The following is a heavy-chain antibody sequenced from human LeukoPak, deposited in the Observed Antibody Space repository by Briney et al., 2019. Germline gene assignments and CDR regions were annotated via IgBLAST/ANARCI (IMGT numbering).Heavy chain of an antibody. CDR3: ARGYYDSNAQLFDY. CDR2: IKHDASEK. Sequence: RGSLRLSCVASGFTFSNYWMSWVRQAPGKGLEWVANIKHDASEKYFMESLKGRFTISRDNAKNSLYLQMNSLRAEDTAVYYCARGYYDSNAQLFDYWGQGTLVTVSS. CDR1: GFTFSNYW. J-gene: IGHJ4*02. D-gene: IGHD3-22*01. V-gene: IGHV3-7*01.